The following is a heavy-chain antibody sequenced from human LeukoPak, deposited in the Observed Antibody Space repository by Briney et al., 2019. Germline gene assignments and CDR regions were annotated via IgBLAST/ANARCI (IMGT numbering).Heavy chain of an antibody. CDR1: GFTFSSYA. CDR3: ARDLLCP. CDR2: ISYDGSNK. J-gene: IGHJ5*02. D-gene: IGHD2-2*01. Sequence: GGSLRLSCAASGFTFSSYAMHWVRQAPGKGLEWVAVISYDGSNKYYADSVKGRFTISRDNSKNTLYLQMNSLRAEDTAAYYCARDLLCPWGQGTLVTVSS. V-gene: IGHV3-30-3*01.